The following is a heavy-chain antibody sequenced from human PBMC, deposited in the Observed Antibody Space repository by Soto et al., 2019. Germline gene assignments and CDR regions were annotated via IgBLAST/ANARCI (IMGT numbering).Heavy chain of an antibody. CDR1: GYTFTRYG. CDR2: ISAYNGNR. D-gene: IGHD2-2*01. Sequence: QVQLVQSGGEVKKPGASVKVSCKASGYTFTRYGISWVRQAPGQGLEWMAWISAYNGNRNYAQKFQGRVTMTTDTVTSTAYMELRSLRSDDTAVYYCARDSNEASFDYWGQGTLITVSS. V-gene: IGHV1-18*01. CDR3: ARDSNEASFDY. J-gene: IGHJ4*02.